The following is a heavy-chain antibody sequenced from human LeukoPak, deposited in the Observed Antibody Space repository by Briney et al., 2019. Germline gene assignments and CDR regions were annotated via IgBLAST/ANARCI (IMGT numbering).Heavy chain of an antibody. Sequence: GGSLRLSCAASGFTVSSNYMSWVRQAPGKGLEWVSVIYSGGSTYYADSVKGRFTISRDNSKNTLYLQMNSLRAEDTAVYYCARVMAVAGLGAAFDIWGQGTMVTVSS. CDR3: ARVMAVAGLGAAFDI. CDR2: IYSGGST. D-gene: IGHD6-19*01. V-gene: IGHV3-53*01. CDR1: GFTVSSNY. J-gene: IGHJ3*02.